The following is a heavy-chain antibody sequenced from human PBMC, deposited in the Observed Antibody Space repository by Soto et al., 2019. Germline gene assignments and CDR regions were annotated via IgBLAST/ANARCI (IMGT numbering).Heavy chain of an antibody. CDR3: VSWIFAHFDH. CDR2: IYSGGST. D-gene: IGHD3-3*01. V-gene: IGHV4-4*07. Sequence: PWETLSLTCTVSGGSITTYYWSWIRQPAGKGLEWIGRIYSGGSTNYNPSLRSRVTVSVDMSKNQFSLKLSSVTAADTALYYCVSWIFAHFDHWGQGTPVTVSS. J-gene: IGHJ4*02. CDR1: GGSITTYY.